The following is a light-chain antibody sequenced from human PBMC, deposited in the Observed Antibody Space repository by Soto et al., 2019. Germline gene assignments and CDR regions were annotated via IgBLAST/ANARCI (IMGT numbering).Light chain of an antibody. Sequence: QSVLTQPPSVSGAPGQRVTIYCTGTSSNIGAGYPVHWYQQLPGTAPNLLIFGNTNRPSGVPDRFSGSRSVLAITGLQADDEADYCCQYYASSRSVYVFGAGTKLTVL. V-gene: IGLV1-40*01. CDR2: GNT. J-gene: IGLJ1*01. CDR3: QYYASSRSVYV. CDR1: SSNIGAGYP.